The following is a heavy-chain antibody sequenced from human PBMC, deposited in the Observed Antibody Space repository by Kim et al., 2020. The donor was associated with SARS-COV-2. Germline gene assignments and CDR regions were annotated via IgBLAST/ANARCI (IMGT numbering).Heavy chain of an antibody. CDR3: ARAQTDYGDYVPDY. J-gene: IGHJ4*02. V-gene: IGHV3-48*02. CDR1: GFTFSSYS. D-gene: IGHD4-17*01. CDR2: ISSSSSTI. Sequence: GGSLRLSCAASGFTFSSYSMNWVRQAPGKGLEWVSYISSSSSTIYYADSAKGRFTISRDNAKNSLDLQMNTLRDEDTAVYFCARAQTDYGDYVPDYWGQG.